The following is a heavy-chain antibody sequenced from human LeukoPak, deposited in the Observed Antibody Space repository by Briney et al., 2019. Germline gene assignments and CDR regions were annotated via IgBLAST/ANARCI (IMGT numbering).Heavy chain of an antibody. CDR1: GFSLSTSGGG. Sequence: SGPTLVNPTQTLTLTCTFSGFSLSTSGGGGGWIRQPPGKGLEWLALIDLSDAKRYSPSLKSRLTITKDTSKNQVVLPMTNTDPVDTATYYCAHLYYDFWSGYYPDYYYMDVWGKGTTVTVSS. J-gene: IGHJ6*03. V-gene: IGHV2-5*01. CDR3: AHLYYDFWSGYYPDYYYMDV. D-gene: IGHD3-3*01. CDR2: IDLSDAK.